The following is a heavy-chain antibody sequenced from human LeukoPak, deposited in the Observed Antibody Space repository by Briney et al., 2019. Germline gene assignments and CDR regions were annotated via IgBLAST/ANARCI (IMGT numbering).Heavy chain of an antibody. CDR3: ARDYGVYSDY. CDR2: ISSDGINK. J-gene: IGHJ4*02. Sequence: GALRLSCAASGFTFSGYGMHWVRQAPGKGLGWVAFISSDGINKYYADSVKGRFTISRDNSENTLYLQMNSLRADDTAEYFCARDYGVYSDYWGQGTLVTVSS. D-gene: IGHD4-17*01. V-gene: IGHV3-30*01. CDR1: GFTFSGYG.